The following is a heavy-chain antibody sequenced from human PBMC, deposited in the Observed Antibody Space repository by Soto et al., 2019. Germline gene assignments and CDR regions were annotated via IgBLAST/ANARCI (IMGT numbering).Heavy chain of an antibody. CDR3: ARDVVGVVIDYYGMDV. D-gene: IGHD3-3*01. Sequence: SETLSLTCTVSGGSISSGGYYWSWIRQHPGKGLEWIGYIYYSGSTYYNPSLKSRVTISVDTSKNQFSLKLSSVTAADTAVYYCARDVVGVVIDYYGMDVWGQGTTVTVSS. CDR1: GGSISSGGYY. CDR2: IYYSGST. V-gene: IGHV4-31*03. J-gene: IGHJ6*02.